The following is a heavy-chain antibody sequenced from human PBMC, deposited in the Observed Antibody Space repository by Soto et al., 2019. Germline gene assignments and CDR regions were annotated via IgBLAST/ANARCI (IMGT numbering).Heavy chain of an antibody. Sequence: GGSLTLSCTADGNYFTRYGNHWLSQPPGNGLEWVAIMSYDGSTDNSHYYTNSMKDRFTISRDKSMNKVYLEMRSLRPEDTAVYYCAKDQGSGWYNYSAPIDYWGHGT. CDR2: MSYDGSTD. CDR3: AKDQGSGWYNYSAPIDY. J-gene: IGHJ4*01. D-gene: IGHD6-19*01. V-gene: IGHV3-30*18. CDR1: GNYFTRYG.